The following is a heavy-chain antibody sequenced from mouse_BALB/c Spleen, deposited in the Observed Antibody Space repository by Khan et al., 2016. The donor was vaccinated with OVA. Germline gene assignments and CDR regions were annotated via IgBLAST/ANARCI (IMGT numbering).Heavy chain of an antibody. CDR2: ISTYSGNT. CDR3: ARPAYDGYYDY. V-gene: IGHV1S137*01. Sequence: QVQLKESGPELVRPGVSVKISCKGSGYTFTDYAMYWVKQSHAKSLEWIGLISTYSGNTNYNQKFKGKATMTVDKSSNTAYMELARWTSEDSAIYYCARPAYDGYYDYWGQGTTLTVSS. D-gene: IGHD2-3*01. J-gene: IGHJ2*01. CDR1: GYTFTDYA.